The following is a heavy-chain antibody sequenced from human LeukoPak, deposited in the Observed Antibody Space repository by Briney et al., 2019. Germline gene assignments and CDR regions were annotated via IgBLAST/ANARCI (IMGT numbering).Heavy chain of an antibody. CDR3: AREDTGIVGALGSAYMDV. Sequence: SETLSLTCTVSGDSITSSNYYWVWIRQPPGKGLEWIGSIYYSGSTYYNPSLKSRVTISVDTSKNQFSLKLSSVTAADTAVYYCAREDTGIVGALGSAYMDVWGKGTTVTISS. V-gene: IGHV4-39*02. D-gene: IGHD1-26*01. CDR2: IYYSGST. CDR1: GDSITSSNYY. J-gene: IGHJ6*03.